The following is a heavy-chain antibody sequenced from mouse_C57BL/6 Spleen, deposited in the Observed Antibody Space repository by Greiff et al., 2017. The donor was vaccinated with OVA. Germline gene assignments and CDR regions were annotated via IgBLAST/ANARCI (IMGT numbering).Heavy chain of an antibody. CDR2: IFPGSGST. D-gene: IGHD1-1*01. V-gene: IGHV1-75*01. Sequence: VKLVESGPELVKPGASVKISCKASGYTFTDYYINWVKQRPGQGLEWIGWIFPGSGSTYYNEKFKGKATLTVDKSSSTAYMLLSSLTSEDSAVYFCARDYYGSSYGFAYWGQGTLVTVSA. CDR3: ARDYYGSSYGFAY. CDR1: GYTFTDYY. J-gene: IGHJ3*01.